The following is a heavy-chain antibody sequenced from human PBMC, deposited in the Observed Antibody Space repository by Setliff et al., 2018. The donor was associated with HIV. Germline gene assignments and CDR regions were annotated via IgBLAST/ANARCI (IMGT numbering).Heavy chain of an antibody. CDR2: IYYSGST. J-gene: IGHJ4*02. V-gene: IGHV4-39*01. Sequence: PSETLSLTCTVSGGSISSSSYYWGWIRQPPGKGLEWIGSIYYSGSTYYNPSLKSRVTISVDTSQNQFSLKLSSVTAADTAVYYCARHGRIAATLGAYFDYWGQGTLVTVSS. CDR1: GGSISSSSYY. D-gene: IGHD2-15*01. CDR3: ARHGRIAATLGAYFDY.